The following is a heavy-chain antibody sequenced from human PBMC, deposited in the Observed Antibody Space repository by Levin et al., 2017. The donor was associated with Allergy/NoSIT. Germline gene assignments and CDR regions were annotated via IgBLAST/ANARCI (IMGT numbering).Heavy chain of an antibody. CDR3: AKGADSRGSANAFDI. V-gene: IGHV3-9*01. CDR2: ISWNSGDI. J-gene: IGHJ3*02. Sequence: SLKISCAASGFTFDDYAMHWVRQAPGKGLEWVSGISWNSGDIAYGDSVKGRFTISRDTAKNSLYLQMNSLRAEDTALYYCAKGADSRGSANAFDICGQGTMVTVSS. D-gene: IGHD3-22*01. CDR1: GFTFDDYA.